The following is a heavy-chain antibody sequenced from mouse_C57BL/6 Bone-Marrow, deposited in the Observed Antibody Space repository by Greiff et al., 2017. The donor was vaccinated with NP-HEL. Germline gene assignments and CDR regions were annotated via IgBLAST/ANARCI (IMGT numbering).Heavy chain of an antibody. D-gene: IGHD2-5*01. Sequence: QVHVKQPGAELVKPGASVKMSCKASGYTFTSYWITWVKQRPGQGLEWIGDIYPGSGSTNYNEKFKSKATLTVDTSSSTAYMQLSSLTSEDSAVYYCAREKSYYSNSYYFDYWGQGTTLTVSS. CDR3: AREKSYYSNSYYFDY. J-gene: IGHJ2*01. CDR1: GYTFTSYW. CDR2: IYPGSGST. V-gene: IGHV1-55*01.